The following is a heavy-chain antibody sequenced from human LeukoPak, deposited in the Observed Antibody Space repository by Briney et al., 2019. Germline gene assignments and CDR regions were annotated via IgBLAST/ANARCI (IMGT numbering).Heavy chain of an antibody. J-gene: IGHJ4*02. V-gene: IGHV1-18*01. D-gene: IGHD3-16*02. CDR2: ISAYNGNT. Sequence: ASVKVSCKASGYTFTSYGISWVRQAPGQGLEWMGWISAYNGNTNYAQKLQGRVTMTTDTSTSTAYMELRSLRSDDTAVYYCARTRIASAYYGYVWGGYRYPDYWGQGTRVTVSS. CDR3: ARTRIASAYYGYVWGGYRYPDY. CDR1: GYTFTSYG.